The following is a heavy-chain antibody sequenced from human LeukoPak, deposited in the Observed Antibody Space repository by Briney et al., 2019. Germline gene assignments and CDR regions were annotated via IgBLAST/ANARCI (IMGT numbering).Heavy chain of an antibody. CDR3: AKHPYDSSGYYYFDY. D-gene: IGHD3-22*01. Sequence: KTGGSLRLSCAASGFTFSRYSMNWVRQAPGKGLEWVSSISISSNYIYYADSVKGRFTISRDNAKNSLYLQMNSLRAEDTAVYYCAKHPYDSSGYYYFDYWGQGTLVTVFS. CDR1: GFTFSRYS. CDR2: ISISSNYI. J-gene: IGHJ4*02. V-gene: IGHV3-21*04.